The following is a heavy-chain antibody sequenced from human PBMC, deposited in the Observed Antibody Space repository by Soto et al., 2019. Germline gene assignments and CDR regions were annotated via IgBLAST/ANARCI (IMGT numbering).Heavy chain of an antibody. D-gene: IGHD1-26*01. CDR3: AKGGGSARDFDY. CDR2: TSYDGNNK. J-gene: IGHJ4*02. V-gene: IGHV3-30*18. Sequence: PGGSLRLSCTGSGFTFGNYGMHWVRQAPGKGLEWVASTSYDGNNKYYADSLKGRVTISRDNSKKMVYLQMTSLGPEDTAVYYFAKGGGSARDFDYWGQGALVIVSS. CDR1: GFTFGNYG.